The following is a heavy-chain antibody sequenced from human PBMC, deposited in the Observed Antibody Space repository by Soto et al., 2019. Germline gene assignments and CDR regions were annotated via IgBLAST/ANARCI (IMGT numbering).Heavy chain of an antibody. CDR1: GCSFYRYA. V-gene: IGHV3-23*01. CDR3: AKAARFCVGGPCHYFRY. Sequence: PGGCMRLSCAASGCSFYRYAMSWVRQAPGKGLEWVSVISGRADSTDYADSVKGRFTISRDNSMDTLFLQMNSLKAEYTAVYYFAKAARFCVGGPCHYFRYWAQGTLVTVSS. CDR2: ISGRADST. J-gene: IGHJ4*02. D-gene: IGHD2-21*01.